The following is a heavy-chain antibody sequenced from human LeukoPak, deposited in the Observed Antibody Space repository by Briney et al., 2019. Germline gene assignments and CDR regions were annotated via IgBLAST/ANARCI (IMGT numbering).Heavy chain of an antibody. J-gene: IGHJ6*02. CDR2: INHSGST. CDR1: GGAVRGFF. V-gene: IGHV4-34*01. CDR3: ARYCSSTSCHIYGMDV. D-gene: IGHD2-2*02. Sequence: LGTPSPTRPGYGGAVRGFFLGWIRPPPGKGVGGVGGINHSGSTNYNPSLKSRVTISVDTSKNQFSLKLSSVTAADTAVYYCARYCSSTSCHIYGMDVWGQGTTVTVSS.